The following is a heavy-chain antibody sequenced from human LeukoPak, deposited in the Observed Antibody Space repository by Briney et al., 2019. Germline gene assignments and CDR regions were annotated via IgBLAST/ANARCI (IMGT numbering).Heavy chain of an antibody. J-gene: IGHJ4*02. CDR3: ARDFYYDRAFDY. V-gene: IGHV3-23*01. CDR1: GYTFSSYA. CDR2: ISGSGGST. Sequence: PGGSLRLSCAASGYTFSSYAMSWVRQAPGKGLEWVSAISGSGGSTYYADSVKGRFTISRDNSKNTLYLQMNSLRAEDTAVYYCARDFYYDRAFDYWGQGTLVTVSS. D-gene: IGHD3-22*01.